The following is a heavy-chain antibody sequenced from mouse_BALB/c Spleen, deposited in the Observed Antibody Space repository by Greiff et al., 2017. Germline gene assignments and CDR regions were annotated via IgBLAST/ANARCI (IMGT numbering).Heavy chain of an antibody. J-gene: IGHJ1*01. Sequence: VQLQQSGPGLVAPSQSLSITCTVSGFSLTGYGVNWVRQPPGKGLEWLGMIWGDGSTDYNSALKSRLSISKDNSKSQVFLKMNSLQTDDTARYYCAREDYYGSSYEWYFDVWGAGTTVTVSS. CDR2: IWGDGST. D-gene: IGHD1-1*01. V-gene: IGHV2-6-7*01. CDR3: AREDYYGSSYEWYFDV. CDR1: GFSLTGYG.